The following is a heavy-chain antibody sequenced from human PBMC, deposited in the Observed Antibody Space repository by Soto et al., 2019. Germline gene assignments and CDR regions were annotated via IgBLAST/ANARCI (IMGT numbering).Heavy chain of an antibody. CDR3: ARDSGDGYKIIPWFDP. V-gene: IGHV1-69*13. CDR1: GGTFSSYA. Sequence: VASVKVSCKASGGTFSSYAISWVRQAPGQGLEWMGGIIPIFGTANYAQKFQGRVTITADESTSTAYMELSSLRSEDTAVYYCARDSGDGYKIIPWFDPWGQGILVTVSS. CDR2: IIPIFGTA. J-gene: IGHJ5*02. D-gene: IGHD3-10*01.